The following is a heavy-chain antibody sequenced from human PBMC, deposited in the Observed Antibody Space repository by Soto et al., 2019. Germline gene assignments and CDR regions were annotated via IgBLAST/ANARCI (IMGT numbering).Heavy chain of an antibody. CDR1: GFTFTSYT. D-gene: IGHD6-13*01. V-gene: IGHV3-33*01. CDR3: AFGSWNQYYFDY. CDR2: FWYDASGQ. Sequence: QVQLVESGGGVVQPGGSLRLSCATSGFTFTSYTMHWVRQAPGKGLEWVATFWYDASGQKYADSVKGRFTISRNPSTSTLYLHTDSLRPEDTALYYCAFGSWNQYYFDYWGQEILVTVSS. J-gene: IGHJ4*02.